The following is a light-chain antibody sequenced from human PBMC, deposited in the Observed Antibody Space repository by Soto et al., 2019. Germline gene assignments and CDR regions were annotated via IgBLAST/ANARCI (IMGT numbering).Light chain of an antibody. CDR2: KAS. CDR3: QQYNSWYI. CDR1: QSISSW. Sequence: DIRMTQSPSTLSASVGDRVTITCRASQSISSWLAWYQQKPGKAPKLLIYKASSLESGVPSRFSGSGSGTEFTLTISSLQPDDFATYYCQQYNSWYIFGQGTKLEIK. V-gene: IGKV1-5*03. J-gene: IGKJ2*01.